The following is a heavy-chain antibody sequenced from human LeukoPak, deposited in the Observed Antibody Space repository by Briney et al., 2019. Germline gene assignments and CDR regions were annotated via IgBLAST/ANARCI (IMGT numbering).Heavy chain of an antibody. CDR3: ATTNVLLWFGELSKTAYFDY. J-gene: IGHJ4*02. V-gene: IGHV4-34*01. D-gene: IGHD3-10*01. CDR2: INHSGST. Sequence: KPSETLSLTCAVYGGSFSGYYWSWIRRPPGKGLEWIGEINHSGSTNYNPSLKSRVTISVDTSKNQFSLKLSSVTAADTAVYYCATTNVLLWFGELSKTAYFDYWGQGTLVTVSS. CDR1: GGSFSGYY.